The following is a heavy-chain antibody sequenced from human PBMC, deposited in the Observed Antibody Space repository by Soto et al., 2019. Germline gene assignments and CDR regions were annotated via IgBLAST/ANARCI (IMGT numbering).Heavy chain of an antibody. D-gene: IGHD3-22*01. CDR3: ARFTYASSGLGPYYFDY. V-gene: IGHV1-69*13. J-gene: IGHJ4*02. Sequence: GASLKLSCTSSGGTFSSYAISWVRHASGQGLEWMGGIIPIFGTANYAQKFQGRVTITADESTSTAYMELSSLRSEDTAVYYCARFTYASSGLGPYYFDYWGQRTLVRVSS. CDR2: IIPIFGTA. CDR1: GGTFSSYA.